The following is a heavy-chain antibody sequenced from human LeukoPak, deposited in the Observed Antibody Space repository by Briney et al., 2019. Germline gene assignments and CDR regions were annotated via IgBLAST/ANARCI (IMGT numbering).Heavy chain of an antibody. CDR3: ASPYYGDYVLVLDY. D-gene: IGHD4-17*01. CDR2: IYYSGST. J-gene: IGHJ4*02. Sequence: PSETLSLTCAVSGYSISSGYYWGWIRQPPGKGLEWIGSIYYSGSTYYNPSLKSRVTISVDTSKNQFSLKLSSVTAADTAVYYCASPYYGDYVLVLDYWGQGTLVTVSS. CDR1: GYSISSGYY. V-gene: IGHV4-38-2*01.